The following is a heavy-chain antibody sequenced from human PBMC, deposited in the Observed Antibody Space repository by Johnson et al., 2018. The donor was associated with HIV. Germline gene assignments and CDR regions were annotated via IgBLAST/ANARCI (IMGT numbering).Heavy chain of an antibody. CDR3: ARDRGRAYYNFWSGTRSACAFDI. CDR2: IGGSGGTT. Sequence: VQLVESGGGLAQPGGSLRLSCAASGFTFSTYAMTWVRQAPGRGLEWVSTIGGSGGTTYYADSVKGRFTISRDNAKNTLYLQMNSLRAEDTAVYDCARDRGRAYYNFWSGTRSACAFDIWGQGTMVTVSS. CDR1: GFTFSTYA. D-gene: IGHD3-3*01. V-gene: IGHV3-23*04. J-gene: IGHJ3*02.